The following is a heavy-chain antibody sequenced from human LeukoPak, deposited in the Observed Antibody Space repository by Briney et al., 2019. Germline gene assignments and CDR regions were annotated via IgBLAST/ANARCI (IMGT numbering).Heavy chain of an antibody. CDR1: GGSISSYY. V-gene: IGHV4-59*12. D-gene: IGHD5-18*01. J-gene: IGHJ4*02. Sequence: SETLSLTCTVSGGSISSYYWSWIRQPPGKGLEWIGYIYYSGSTNYNPSLKSRVTISVDTSKNQFSLKLSSVTAADTAVYYCARWGYSYGLADYWGQGTLVTVSS. CDR2: IYYSGST. CDR3: ARWGYSYGLADY.